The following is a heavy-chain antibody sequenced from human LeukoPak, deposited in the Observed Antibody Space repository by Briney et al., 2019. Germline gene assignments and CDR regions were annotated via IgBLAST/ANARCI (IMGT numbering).Heavy chain of an antibody. CDR2: ISGSSSYI. D-gene: IGHD3-22*01. Sequence: GGSLRLSCAASGFTFSSYSMNWVRQAPGKGLEWVSSISGSSSYIYYADSVKGRFTISRDNAKNSLYLQMNSLRAEDTAVYYCAREPYYYDSSGYFQALDYWGQGTLVTVSS. CDR1: GFTFSSYS. V-gene: IGHV3-21*01. J-gene: IGHJ4*02. CDR3: AREPYYYDSSGYFQALDY.